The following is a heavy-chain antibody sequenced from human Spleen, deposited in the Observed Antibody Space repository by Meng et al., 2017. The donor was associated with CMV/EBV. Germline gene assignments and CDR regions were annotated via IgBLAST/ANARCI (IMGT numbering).Heavy chain of an antibody. CDR2: IYSGGST. CDR3: ATDRGVSGSIFEVITRFVY. CDR1: GFTVSSNY. Sequence: GESLKISCAASGFTVSSNYMSWVRQAPGKGLEWVSVIYSGGSTYYADSVKGRFTISRDNSKSTLYLQMNGLRAEDTAVYFCATDRGVSGSIFEVITRFVYWGQGTLVTVSS. D-gene: IGHD3-3*01. V-gene: IGHV3-53*01. J-gene: IGHJ4*02.